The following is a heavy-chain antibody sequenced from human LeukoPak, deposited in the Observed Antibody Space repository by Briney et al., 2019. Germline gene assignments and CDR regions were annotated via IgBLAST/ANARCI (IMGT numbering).Heavy chain of an antibody. J-gene: IGHJ6*03. CDR3: ARRLVGRHNNKHYYMDV. CDR2: IYYSGST. V-gene: IGHV4-39*01. D-gene: IGHD2-8*02. CDR1: GGSISSSSYY. Sequence: TSETLSLTCTVSGGSISSSSYYWGWIRQPPGKGLEWIGSIYYSGSTYYNPSLKSRVTISVDTSKNQFSLKLSSVTAADTAVYYCARRLVGRHNNKHYYMDVWGKGTTVTVSS.